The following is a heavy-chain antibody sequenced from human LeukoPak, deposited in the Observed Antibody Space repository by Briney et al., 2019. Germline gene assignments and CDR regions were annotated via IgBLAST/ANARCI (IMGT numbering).Heavy chain of an antibody. CDR3: ARSYYFSH. D-gene: IGHD3-10*01. V-gene: IGHV4-4*07. Sequence: PSETLSLTCTVSGGSISSYYWSWIRQPAGTGLEWIGRIYTSGSTNYNPSLKSRATISVDKSKNQFSLKLSSVTAADTAVYYCARSYYFSHWGQGTLVTVSS. CDR1: GGSISSYY. J-gene: IGHJ4*02. CDR2: IYTSGST.